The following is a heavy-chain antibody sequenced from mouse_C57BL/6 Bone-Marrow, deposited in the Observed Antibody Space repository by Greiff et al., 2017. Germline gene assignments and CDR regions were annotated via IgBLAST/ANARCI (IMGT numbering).Heavy chain of an antibody. V-gene: IGHV1-69*01. D-gene: IGHD1-1*01. CDR1: GYTFTSYW. Sequence: VQLQQPGAELVMPGASVKLSCKASGYTFTSYWMHWVKQRPGQGLEWIGEIDPSDSYTNYNQKFKGKSTLTVDKSSSTAYMQLSSLTSEDSAVSYCARWRASVVAGDYFAYWGQGTTVTVSA. CDR3: ARWRASVVAGDYFAY. CDR2: IDPSDSYT. J-gene: IGHJ3*01.